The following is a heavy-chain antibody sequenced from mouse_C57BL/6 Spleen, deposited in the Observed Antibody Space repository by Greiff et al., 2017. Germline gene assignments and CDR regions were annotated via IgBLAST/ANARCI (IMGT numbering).Heavy chain of an antibody. CDR3: ARSAGSSRYYFDY. CDR2: INPGSGGT. J-gene: IGHJ2*01. V-gene: IGHV1-54*01. D-gene: IGHD1-1*01. CDR1: GYAFTNYL. Sequence: VQGVESGAELVRPGTSVKVSCKASGYAFTNYLIEWVKQRPGQGLEWIGVINPGSGGTNYNEKFKGKATLTADKSSSTAYMQLSSLTSEDSAVYFCARSAGSSRYYFDYWGQGTTLTVSS.